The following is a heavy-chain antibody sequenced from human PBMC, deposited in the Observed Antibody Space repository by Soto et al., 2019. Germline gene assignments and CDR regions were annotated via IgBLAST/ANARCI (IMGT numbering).Heavy chain of an antibody. V-gene: IGHV4-4*02. CDR1: GGSISSSHW. Sequence: TSETLSLTCAVSGGSISSSHWWGWVRQAPGKGLEWIGEIYHSGSTNYNPSLKSRITMSVDKSKNQFSVNLSSVTAADTAVYYCVRDADETAIVPAPWLVWGRGTMVTVSS. CDR3: VRDADETAIVPAPWLV. CDR2: IYHSGST. J-gene: IGHJ6*02. D-gene: IGHD2-21*02.